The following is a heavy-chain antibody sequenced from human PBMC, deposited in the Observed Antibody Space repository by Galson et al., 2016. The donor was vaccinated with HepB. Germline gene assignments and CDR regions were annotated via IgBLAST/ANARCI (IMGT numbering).Heavy chain of an antibody. D-gene: IGHD3-3*01. CDR2: ISLDTDRI. Sequence: SLRLSCAVSGFSLDRYAMHWVRLVPGKGLEWVSGISLDTDRIGYADSVKGRFIVSRDKARNSVYLQMNSLRTEDSALYYCGKEILPGGMDVWGHGTRVTVAS. J-gene: IGHJ6*02. V-gene: IGHV3-9*01. CDR1: GFSLDRYA. CDR3: GKEILPGGMDV.